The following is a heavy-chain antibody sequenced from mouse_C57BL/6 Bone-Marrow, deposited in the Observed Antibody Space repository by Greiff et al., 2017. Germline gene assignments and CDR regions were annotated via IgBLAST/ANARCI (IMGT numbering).Heavy chain of an antibody. Sequence: LQESGAELARPGASVKLSCKASGYTFTSYGISWVKQRTGQGLEWIGEIYPRSGNTYYNEKFKGKATLTADKSSSTAYMELRSLTSEDSAVYFCAREGGYEFAYWGQGTLVTVSA. J-gene: IGHJ3*01. V-gene: IGHV1-81*01. D-gene: IGHD2-2*01. CDR1: GYTFTSYG. CDR2: IYPRSGNT. CDR3: AREGGYEFAY.